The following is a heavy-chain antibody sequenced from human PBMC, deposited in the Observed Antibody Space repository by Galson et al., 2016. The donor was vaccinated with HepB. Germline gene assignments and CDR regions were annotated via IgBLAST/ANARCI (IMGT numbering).Heavy chain of an antibody. D-gene: IGHD3-10*01. CDR1: GFVFSSYW. V-gene: IGHV3-21*01. CDR2: LDGSGTWQ. CDR3: ARGQGGFEGFVH. Sequence: SLRLSCAASGFVFSSYWMAWVRQAPGKGLEWISSLDGSGTWQHSSESLKGRFTISSDNGENTLFLQMNSLTPQDTAVYYCARGQGGFEGFVHWGQGTMVTVSS. J-gene: IGHJ3*01.